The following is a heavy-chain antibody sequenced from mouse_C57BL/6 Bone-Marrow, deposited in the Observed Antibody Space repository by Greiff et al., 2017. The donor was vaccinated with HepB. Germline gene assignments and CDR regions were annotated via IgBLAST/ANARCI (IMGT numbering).Heavy chain of an antibody. J-gene: IGHJ4*01. CDR2: IDPSDSYT. CDR3: ARLITGTWRDYAMDY. Sequence: QVQLQQPGAELVMPGASVKLSCKASGYTFTSYWMHWVKQRPGQGLEWIGEIDPSDSYTNYNQKFKGKSTLTVDKSSSTAYMQLSSLTSEDSAVYYGARLITGTWRDYAMDYWGQGTSVTVSS. V-gene: IGHV1-69*01. D-gene: IGHD4-1*01. CDR1: GYTFTSYW.